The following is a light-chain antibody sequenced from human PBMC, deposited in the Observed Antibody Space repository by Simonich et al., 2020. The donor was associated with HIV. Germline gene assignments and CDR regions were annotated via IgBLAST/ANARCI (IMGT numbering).Light chain of an antibody. CDR1: QSVLYSSNNKNY. Sequence: DIVMTQSPDSLAVSLGERATINCKSSQSVLYSSNNKNYLAWYQQKPGHPPNLLIYWASTRESGFPDRFSASGSGTDFTLTISSLQAEDVAIYYCQQYYSTPPTFGQGTKVEIK. V-gene: IGKV4-1*01. CDR2: WAS. CDR3: QQYYSTPPT. J-gene: IGKJ1*01.